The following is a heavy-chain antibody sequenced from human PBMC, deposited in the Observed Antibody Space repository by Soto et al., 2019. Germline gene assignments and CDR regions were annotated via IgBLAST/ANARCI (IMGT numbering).Heavy chain of an antibody. Sequence: GGSLRLSCAASGFTFSSYGMHWVRQAPGKGLEWVAVIWYDGSNKYYADSVKGRFTISRDNSKNTLYLQMNSLRAEDTAVYYCARERLTIPVWSPRSYYYYYGMDVWGQGTTVTVSS. CDR1: GFTFSSYG. V-gene: IGHV3-33*01. D-gene: IGHD2-8*01. CDR2: IWYDGSNK. J-gene: IGHJ6*02. CDR3: ARERLTIPVWSPRSYYYYYGMDV.